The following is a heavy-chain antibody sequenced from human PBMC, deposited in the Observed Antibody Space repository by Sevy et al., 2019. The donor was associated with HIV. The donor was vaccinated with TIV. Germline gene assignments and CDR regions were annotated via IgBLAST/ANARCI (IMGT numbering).Heavy chain of an antibody. D-gene: IGHD3-3*01. V-gene: IGHV1-2*02. CDR2: INPKSGAT. CDR1: GYTFSDSGYY. Sequence: ASVKVSCKASGYTFSDSGYYVHWVRQAPGQGLEWMGWINPKSGATNYAQKFQGMVTMTRDTSVSTANMELNRLTSDDTAVYYCARESYDFWTGPVDYDYGMDVWGQGTTVTVSS. CDR3: ARESYDFWTGPVDYDYGMDV. J-gene: IGHJ6*02.